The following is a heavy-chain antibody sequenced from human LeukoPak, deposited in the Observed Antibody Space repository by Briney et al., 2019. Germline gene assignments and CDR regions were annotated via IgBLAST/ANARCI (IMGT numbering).Heavy chain of an antibody. CDR3: ARRSGTYSDFDS. J-gene: IGHJ4*01. D-gene: IGHD1-26*01. CDR2: ISAYNGNT. V-gene: IGHV1-18*01. CDR1: GYTFTSYG. Sequence: GASVKVSCKASGYTFTSYGISWVRQAPGQGLEWMGWISAYNGNTNYAQKLQGRVTMTTDRSTSTAHLELRSLRSDDTAVYYCARRSGTYSDFDSWGQGTLVTVSS.